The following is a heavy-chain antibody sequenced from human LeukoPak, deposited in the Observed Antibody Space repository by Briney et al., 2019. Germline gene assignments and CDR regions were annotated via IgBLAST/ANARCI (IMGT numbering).Heavy chain of an antibody. V-gene: IGHV4-39*01. J-gene: IGHJ4*02. CDR2: IYYSGST. CDR3: ATRDGYYYGSGSPV. Sequence: SETLSLTCTVSGGSISSSSYYWGWIRQPPGKGLEWIGSIYYSGSTYYNPSPKSRVTISVDTSKNQFSLKLSSVTAADTAVYYCATRDGYYYGSGSPVWGQGTLVTVSS. CDR1: GGSISSSSYY. D-gene: IGHD3-10*01.